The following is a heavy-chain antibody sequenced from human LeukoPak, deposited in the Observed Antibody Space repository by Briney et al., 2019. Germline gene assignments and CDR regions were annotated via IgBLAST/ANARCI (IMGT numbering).Heavy chain of an antibody. CDR3: ARYTAMVPFDY. CDR2: IYYDGST. D-gene: IGHD5-18*01. Sequence: PSETLSLTCSVSGGYIRGYHWSWIRQPPGKGLEWIGYIYYDGSTNYNPSLKSRVTISVDTSKNQFSLKPRSVTAADTAVYYCARYTAMVPFDYWGQGTLVTVSS. J-gene: IGHJ4*02. CDR1: GGYIRGYH. V-gene: IGHV4-59*01.